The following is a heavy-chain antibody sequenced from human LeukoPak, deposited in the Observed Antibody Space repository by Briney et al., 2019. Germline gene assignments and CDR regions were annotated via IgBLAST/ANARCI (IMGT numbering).Heavy chain of an antibody. D-gene: IGHD1-26*01. CDR3: ARDRTSGSYALDAFDI. J-gene: IGHJ3*02. CDR2: INWNSDSI. V-gene: IGHV3-9*01. CDR1: GFTFDDYA. Sequence: PGGSLRLSCAVSGFTFDDYAMHWVRQVPGKGLEWVSGINWNSDSIGYADSVKGRFTTSRDNSKNTLYLQMNSLRAEDTAVYYCARDRTSGSYALDAFDIWGQGTMVTVSS.